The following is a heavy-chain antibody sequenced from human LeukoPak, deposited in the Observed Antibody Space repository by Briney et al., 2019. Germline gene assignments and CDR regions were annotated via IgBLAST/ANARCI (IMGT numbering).Heavy chain of an antibody. CDR3: VRSYGHRPAYTTYYPDQFFDS. CDR2: VSDDGRDS. CDR1: GFAFSPFA. Sequence: PGGSLRLSCAASGFAFSPFAMHWVRQAPGKGPEWVAAVSDDGRDSNYADSVKGRSIISRDNSKKALYLQMSSLRPEDTAVYYCVRSYGHRPAYTTYYPDQFFDSWGQGTLVTVSS. J-gene: IGHJ4*02. V-gene: IGHV3-30*04. D-gene: IGHD2/OR15-2a*01.